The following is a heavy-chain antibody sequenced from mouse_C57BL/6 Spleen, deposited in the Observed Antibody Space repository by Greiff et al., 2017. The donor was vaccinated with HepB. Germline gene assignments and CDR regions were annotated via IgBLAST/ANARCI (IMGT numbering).Heavy chain of an antibody. D-gene: IGHD2-1*01. Sequence: QVQLKESGAELVRPGTSVKMSCKASGYTFTNYWIGWAKQRPGHGLEWIGDIYPGGGYTNYNEKFKGKATLTADKSSSTAYMQFSSLTSEDSAIYYCARGGYYGNLGGYFDVWGTGTTVTVSS. CDR2: IYPGGGYT. J-gene: IGHJ1*03. CDR3: ARGGYYGNLGGYFDV. CDR1: GYTFTNYW. V-gene: IGHV1-63*01.